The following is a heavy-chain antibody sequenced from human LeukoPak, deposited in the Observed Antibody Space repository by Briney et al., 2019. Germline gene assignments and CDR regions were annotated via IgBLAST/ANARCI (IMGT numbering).Heavy chain of an antibody. D-gene: IGHD5-18*01. CDR2: IYYSVST. CDR1: GGSISSLY. V-gene: IGHV4-59*12. J-gene: IGHJ4*02. Sequence: PPQTLSLTCTVSGGSISSLYWSWIRQPPGKGLGWIGYIYYSVSTNYNPTLKTRVTISLDTSKNQLSLKLSSVTVAPPAVYHCGRGRRIQLWFHNYFDYWGQGTLVTVSS. CDR3: GRGRRIQLWFHNYFDY.